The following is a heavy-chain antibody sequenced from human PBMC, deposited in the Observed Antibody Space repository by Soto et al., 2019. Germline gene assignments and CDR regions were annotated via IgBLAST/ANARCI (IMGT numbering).Heavy chain of an antibody. CDR2: IWYDGSNK. CDR3: AREGYDFWSGYPEVYRIDY. D-gene: IGHD3-3*01. Sequence: LRLSCAASGFTFSSYGMHWVRQAPGKGLEWVAVIWYDGSNKYYADSVKGRFTISRDNSKNTLYLQMNSLRAEDTAVYYCAREGYDFWSGYPEVYRIDYWGQGTLVTVSS. J-gene: IGHJ4*02. V-gene: IGHV3-33*01. CDR1: GFTFSSYG.